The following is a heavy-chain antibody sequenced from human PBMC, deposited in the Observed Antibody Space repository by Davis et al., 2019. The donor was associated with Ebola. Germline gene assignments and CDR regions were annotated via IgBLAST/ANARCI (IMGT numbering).Heavy chain of an antibody. Sequence: GESLKISCAASGFTFSDYYMSWIRQAPGKGLEWVSYISSSSSYTNYADSVKGRFTISRDNAKNSLYLQMNSLRAEDTAVYYCAREGEQLYLFDPWGQGTLVTVSS. CDR2: ISSSSSYT. V-gene: IGHV3-11*05. D-gene: IGHD6-6*01. CDR3: AREGEQLYLFDP. CDR1: GFTFSDYY. J-gene: IGHJ5*02.